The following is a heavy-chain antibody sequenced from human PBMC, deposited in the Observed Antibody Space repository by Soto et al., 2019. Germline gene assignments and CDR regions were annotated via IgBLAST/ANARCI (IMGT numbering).Heavy chain of an antibody. J-gene: IGHJ4*02. CDR1: GFTFSSYG. D-gene: IGHD6-19*01. V-gene: IGHV3-30*18. CDR3: AKDGGSGWYEEVGYYFDY. Sequence: LRLSCAASGFTFSSYGMHWVRQAPGKGLEWVAVISYDGSNKYYADSVKGRFTISRDNSKNTLYLQMNSLRAEDTAVYYCAKDGGSGWYEEVGYYFDYWGQGTLVTVSS. CDR2: ISYDGSNK.